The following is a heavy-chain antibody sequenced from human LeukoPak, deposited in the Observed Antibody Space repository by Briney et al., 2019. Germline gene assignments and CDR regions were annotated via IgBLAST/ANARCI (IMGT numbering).Heavy chain of an antibody. CDR2: VSADESGK. J-gene: IGHJ5*02. CDR1: GFSFDKFG. V-gene: IGHV3-64*01. CDR3: ASLDRSEIP. Sequence: GRPLRLSCVASGFSFDKFGMHWVRQAPGKGLEYVSSVSADESGKYYTKSVRGRFSISRDNSKNTMYLQLGNLRPDDMGIYYCASLDRSEIPWGPGTLVTVSS. D-gene: IGHD1-26*01.